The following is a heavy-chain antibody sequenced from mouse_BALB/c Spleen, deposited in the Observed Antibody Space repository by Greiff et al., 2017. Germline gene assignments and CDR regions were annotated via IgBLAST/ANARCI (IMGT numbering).Heavy chain of an antibody. CDR2: INSNGGST. CDR3: ASLRVFFDY. Sequence: DVKLVESGGGLVQPKGSLKLSCAASGFTFSSYGMSWVRQTPDKRLELVATINSNGGSTYYPDSVKGRFTISRDNAKNTLYLQMSSLKSEDTAMYYCASLRVFFDYWGQGTTLTVSS. V-gene: IGHV5-6-3*01. CDR1: GFTFSSYG. J-gene: IGHJ2*01. D-gene: IGHD2-12*01.